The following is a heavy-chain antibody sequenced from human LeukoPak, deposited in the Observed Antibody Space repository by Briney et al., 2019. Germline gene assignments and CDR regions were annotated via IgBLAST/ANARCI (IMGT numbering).Heavy chain of an antibody. V-gene: IGHV3-48*01. Sequence: GGSLRLSCAASGFTFSTYAMNWVRQAPGKGLEWVSYISSSRTTIYYADSVKGRFTISRDNSKNTLYLQMNSLRAEDTAVYYCARDHFTLEGPPSGFDPWGQGTLVTVSS. D-gene: IGHD2/OR15-2a*01. J-gene: IGHJ5*02. CDR3: ARDHFTLEGPPSGFDP. CDR1: GFTFSTYA. CDR2: ISSSRTTI.